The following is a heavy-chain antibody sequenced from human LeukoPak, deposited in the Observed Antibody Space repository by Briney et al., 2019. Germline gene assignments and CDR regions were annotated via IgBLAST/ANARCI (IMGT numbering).Heavy chain of an antibody. CDR2: INPNSGGT. V-gene: IGHV1-2*02. D-gene: IGHD3-10*01. Sequence: ASVKVSCKSSGYTFTSYAMNWVRQAPGQGLEWMGWINPNSGGTNYAQKFQGRVTMTRDTSISTAYMELSRLRSDDTAVYYCARSLWFGELSSPVGYWGQGTLVTVSS. CDR1: GYTFTSYA. CDR3: ARSLWFGELSSPVGY. J-gene: IGHJ4*02.